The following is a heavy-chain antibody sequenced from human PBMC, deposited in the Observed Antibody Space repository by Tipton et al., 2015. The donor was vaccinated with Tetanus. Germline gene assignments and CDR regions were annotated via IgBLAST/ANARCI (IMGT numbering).Heavy chain of an antibody. Sequence: TLSLTCTVSGGSISSYYWSWIRQPPGKGLEYIGYMFRSGSTNYNPSLQSRVTLSIDTSKNQFSLKLTSVTPADTAVYFCARGGTYKYDWFDPWGQGTLVTVSS. D-gene: IGHD1-14*01. CDR3: ARGGTYKYDWFDP. CDR1: GGSISSYY. J-gene: IGHJ5*02. CDR2: MFRSGST. V-gene: IGHV4-59*01.